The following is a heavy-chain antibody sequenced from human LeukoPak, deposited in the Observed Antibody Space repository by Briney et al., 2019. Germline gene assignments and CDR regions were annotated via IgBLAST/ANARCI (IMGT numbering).Heavy chain of an antibody. CDR3: ARGCSYCGGDRRLDWFDP. Sequence: SETLSLTCTVSGDSISSSSSYWGWIRQPPGKGLEWIGSIYYSGSTYYNTSLKSRVTISVDTSKNQFSLKLSSVTAADTAAYYCARGCSYCGGDRRLDWFDPWGQGTLVTVSS. CDR2: IYYSGST. V-gene: IGHV4-39*07. J-gene: IGHJ5*02. CDR1: GDSISSSSSY. D-gene: IGHD2-21*02.